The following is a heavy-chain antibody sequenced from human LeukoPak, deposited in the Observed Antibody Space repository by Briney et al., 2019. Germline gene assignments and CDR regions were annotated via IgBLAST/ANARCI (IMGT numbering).Heavy chain of an antibody. CDR3: TRLDNPNYYSYYMDV. V-gene: IGHV3-7*03. CDR2: IKQDGSEK. D-gene: IGHD1-1*01. Sequence: ETLSLTCAVYGGSFSGYYWSWVRQAPGKGLEWVANIKQDGSEKYYVDSVKGRFTISRDSAKNSLYLQMNSLSADDTALYYCTRLDNPNYYSYYMDVWGKGTTVTVSS. CDR1: GGSFSGYY. J-gene: IGHJ6*03.